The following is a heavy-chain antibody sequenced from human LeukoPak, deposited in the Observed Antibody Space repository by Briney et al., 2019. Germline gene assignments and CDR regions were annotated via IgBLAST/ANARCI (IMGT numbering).Heavy chain of an antibody. D-gene: IGHD2-21*01. Sequence: ASVKVSCKASGYTFTGYYMHWVRQAPGQGLEGMGWINPNSGGTNYAQKFQGRVTMTRDTSISTAYMELSRLRSDDTAVYYCARVGYCGGDCSNYYYYMDVWGKGTTVTVSS. CDR1: GYTFTGYY. V-gene: IGHV1-2*02. CDR3: ARVGYCGGDCSNYYYYMDV. CDR2: INPNSGGT. J-gene: IGHJ6*03.